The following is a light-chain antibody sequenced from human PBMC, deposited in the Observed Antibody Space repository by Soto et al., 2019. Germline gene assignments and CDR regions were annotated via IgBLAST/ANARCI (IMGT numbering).Light chain of an antibody. V-gene: IGKV3-20*01. CDR3: QQYGRSGT. J-gene: IGKJ1*01. CDR1: QSISRTY. CDR2: ATS. Sequence: ENVLTQSAGTLSLSPGERATLSCMASQSISRTYLAWYQQKPVQAPRLLIYATSSRATGIPDRFSGSGSGTDFTLTISRLEPEDFAVYYCQQYGRSGTFGQGTKVDIK.